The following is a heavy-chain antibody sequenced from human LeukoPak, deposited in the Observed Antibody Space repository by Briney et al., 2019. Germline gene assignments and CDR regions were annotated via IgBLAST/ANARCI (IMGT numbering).Heavy chain of an antibody. CDR3: ARDLGWYCTNGVCHRDAFDI. CDR1: GFNFWGTG. V-gene: IGHV3-23*01. J-gene: IGHJ3*02. CDR2: IGGGGSDT. D-gene: IGHD2-8*01. Sequence: PGGSLRPSCAVSGFNFWGTGMSWVRQAPGKGLEWGAAIGGGGSDTKYTDSVMGRFTLSRDLSKNTLYPQMNSLRAEDTAVYYCARDLGWYCTNGVCHRDAFDIWGQGTMVTVSS.